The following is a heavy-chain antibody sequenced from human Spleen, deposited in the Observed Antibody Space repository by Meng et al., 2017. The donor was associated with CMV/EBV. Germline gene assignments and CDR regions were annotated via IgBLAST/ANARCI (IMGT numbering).Heavy chain of an antibody. CDR1: GASISANY. CDR3: AGPDDMGSSPHDPFDI. D-gene: IGHD1-1*01. V-gene: IGHV4-59*01. CDR2: ISYTGYI. J-gene: IGHJ3*02. Sequence: SETPSLTCTVSGASISANYWSWSRRPPGKGLEYIGSISYTGYIEYNPSLKGRVAISLDTSKNQFSLKLASVTAADTAMYYCAGPDDMGSSPHDPFDIWGQGTMVTVSS.